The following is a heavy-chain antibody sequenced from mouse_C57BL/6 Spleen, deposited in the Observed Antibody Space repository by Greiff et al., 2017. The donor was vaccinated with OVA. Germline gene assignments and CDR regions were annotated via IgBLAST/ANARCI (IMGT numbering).Heavy chain of an antibody. CDR2: ISSGSSTI. J-gene: IGHJ3*01. CDR3: ARQHYGSSSPFAY. V-gene: IGHV5-17*01. Sequence: EVQLQESGGGLVKPGGSLKLSCAASGFTFSDYGMHWVRQAPEKGLEWVAYISSGSSTIYYADTVKGRFTISRDNAKNTLFLQMTSLRSEDTAMYYCARQHYGSSSPFAYWGQGTLVTVSA. CDR1: GFTFSDYG. D-gene: IGHD1-1*01.